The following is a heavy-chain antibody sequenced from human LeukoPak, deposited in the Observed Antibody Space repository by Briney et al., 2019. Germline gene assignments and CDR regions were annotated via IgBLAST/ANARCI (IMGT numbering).Heavy chain of an antibody. Sequence: SVKVSCKVSGGTFSSYAISWVRQAPGQGLEWMGGIIPIFCTANYAQKFQGRVTINTDESTGTVDMELSSLRSEDTAVYYGARWIAVTTRPLNYYYYYYMDVWGKGTTVTVSS. CDR2: IIPIFCTA. CDR3: ARWIAVTTRPLNYYYYYYMDV. J-gene: IGHJ6*03. CDR1: GGTFSSYA. V-gene: IGHV1-69*05. D-gene: IGHD4-11*01.